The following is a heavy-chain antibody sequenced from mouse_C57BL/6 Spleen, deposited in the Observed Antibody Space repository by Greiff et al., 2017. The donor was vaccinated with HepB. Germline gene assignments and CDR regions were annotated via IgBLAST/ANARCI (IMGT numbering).Heavy chain of an antibody. CDR3: TQTAQALYYAMDY. V-gene: IGHV14-4*01. CDR2: IDPENGDT. J-gene: IGHJ4*01. Sequence: VQLQQSGAELVRPGASVKLSCTASGFNIKDDYMHWVKQRSEQGLEWIGWIDPENGDTEYASKFQGKATITADTSSNTAYLQLSSLTSEDTAVYYCTQTAQALYYAMDYWGQGTSVTVSS. D-gene: IGHD3-2*02. CDR1: GFNIKDDY.